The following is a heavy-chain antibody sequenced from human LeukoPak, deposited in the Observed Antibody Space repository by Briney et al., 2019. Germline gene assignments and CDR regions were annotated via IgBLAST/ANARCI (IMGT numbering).Heavy chain of an antibody. V-gene: IGHV3-21*01. Sequence: GESLRLSCAASGFTFSSYSMNWVRQAPGKGLEWVSSISSSSSYIYYADSAKGRFTISRDNAKNSLYLQMNSLRAEDTAVYYFARGSNRFDIWGQGTMVTVSS. CDR1: GFTFSSYS. CDR3: ARGSNRFDI. D-gene: IGHD1-14*01. CDR2: ISSSSSYI. J-gene: IGHJ3*02.